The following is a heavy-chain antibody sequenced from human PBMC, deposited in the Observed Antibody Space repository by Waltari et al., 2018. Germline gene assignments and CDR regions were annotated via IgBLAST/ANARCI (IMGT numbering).Heavy chain of an antibody. D-gene: IGHD3-10*01. V-gene: IGHV3-23*01. Sequence: EEQLLQSGGGLVQPGGSLRLSCAASGFTFTTYAMSWVRQAPGKGLEWVAAFNGRDVSAYYADSVKGRFTISSDISRNTLYLQMNSLRAEDTAVYYCAILRNYGTTWAGAFDCWGQGTLVTVSS. CDR1: GFTFTTYA. J-gene: IGHJ4*02. CDR3: AILRNYGTTWAGAFDC. CDR2: FNGRDVSA.